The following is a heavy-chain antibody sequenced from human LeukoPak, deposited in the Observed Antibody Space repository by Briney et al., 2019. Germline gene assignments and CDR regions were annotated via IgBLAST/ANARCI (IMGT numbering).Heavy chain of an antibody. CDR3: ARGPRGYYFDY. V-gene: IGHV3-7*04. Sequence: GGSLRLSCAASGFTFSNYWMNWVRQAPGKGLEWVANIKQDGSEKYYVDSVKGRFTISRDNAKNSLYLQMNSLRAEDTAVYYCARGPRGYYFDYWGQGTLVTVSS. CDR2: IKQDGSEK. D-gene: IGHD1-14*01. J-gene: IGHJ4*02. CDR1: GFTFSNYW.